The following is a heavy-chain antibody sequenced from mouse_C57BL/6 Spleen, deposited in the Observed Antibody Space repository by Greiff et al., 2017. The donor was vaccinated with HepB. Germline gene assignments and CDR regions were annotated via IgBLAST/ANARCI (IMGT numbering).Heavy chain of an antibody. D-gene: IGHD1-1*01. J-gene: IGHJ1*03. CDR3: AREGTTVVANWYFDV. CDR1: GYTFTDYN. CDR2: INPNNGGT. Sequence: VQLQQSGAELMKPGASVKMSCKASGYTFTDYNMHWVKQSHGKSLEWIGYINPNNGGTSYNQKFKGKATLTVNKSSSTAYMELRSLTSEDSAVYYCAREGTTVVANWYFDVWGTGTTVTVSS. V-gene: IGHV1-22*01.